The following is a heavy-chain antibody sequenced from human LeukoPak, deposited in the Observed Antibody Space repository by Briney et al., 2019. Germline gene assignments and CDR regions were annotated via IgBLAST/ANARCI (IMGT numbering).Heavy chain of an antibody. V-gene: IGHV3-30*02. CDR2: IRYDGSNK. CDR1: GFTFSSYG. J-gene: IGHJ4*02. CDR3: AKMKPGYSSSWYSLDY. Sequence: GGSLRLSCAASGFTFSSYGMHWVRQAPGKGLEWVAFIRYDGSNKYYADSVKGRFTISRDNSKNTLYLQMNSLRAEDTAVYYCAKMKPGYSSSWYSLDYWGQGALVTVSS. D-gene: IGHD6-13*01.